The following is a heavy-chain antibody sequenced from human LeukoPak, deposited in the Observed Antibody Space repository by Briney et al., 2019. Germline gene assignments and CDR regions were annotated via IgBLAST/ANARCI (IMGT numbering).Heavy chain of an antibody. CDR3: ARDRLGSGWSLAILNWFDP. D-gene: IGHD6-19*01. CDR2: IYYSGST. J-gene: IGHJ5*02. V-gene: IGHV4-39*07. Sequence: SETLSLTCTVSGGSISSSSYYWGWIRQPPGKGLEWIGSIYYSGSTYYNPSLKSRVTISVDTSKNQFSLKLSSVTAADTAVYYCARDRLGSGWSLAILNWFDPWGQGTLVTVSS. CDR1: GGSISSSSYY.